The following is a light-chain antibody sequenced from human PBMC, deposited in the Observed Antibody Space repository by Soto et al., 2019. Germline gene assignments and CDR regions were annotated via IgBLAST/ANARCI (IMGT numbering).Light chain of an antibody. Sequence: DIQLTQSPSSLSASVGDRFTIACRASQTISNFLNWYQGKPGKPPKLLIYSSSTLQSGVPSRFSGSGSGTDFTLTINGLQPEDFASYWCQQSYNLPRTFGPGTKV. CDR1: QTISNF. V-gene: IGKV1-39*01. CDR2: SSS. CDR3: QQSYNLPRT. J-gene: IGKJ1*01.